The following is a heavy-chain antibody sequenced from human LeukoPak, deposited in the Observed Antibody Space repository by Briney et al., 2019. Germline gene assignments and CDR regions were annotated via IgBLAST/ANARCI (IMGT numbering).Heavy chain of an antibody. D-gene: IGHD3-10*01. CDR1: GFTFSSSG. CDR2: IWYDGSNK. V-gene: IGHV3-30*02. J-gene: IGHJ4*02. Sequence: GGSLRLSCAASGFTFSSSGMHWVRQAPGKGLEWVAFIWYDGSNKYYADSVKGRFTISRDNSNNTLYLQMNGLRAEDTAVYYCAKEAGGSGSYYRGFDYWGQGTLVTVSS. CDR3: AKEAGGSGSYYRGFDY.